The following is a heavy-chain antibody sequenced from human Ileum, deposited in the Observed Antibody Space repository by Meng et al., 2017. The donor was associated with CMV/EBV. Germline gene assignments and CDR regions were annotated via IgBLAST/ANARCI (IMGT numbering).Heavy chain of an antibody. CDR3: ARALQWLVYGD. CDR2: ISNSGSMI. V-gene: IGHV3-11*04. Sequence: GESLKISCAASGFTFSDYYMSWIRQAPGKGLEWAAYISNSGSMISYADSVKGRFTISRDNAKNSLYLQMNSLRAEDTAVYYCARALQWLVYGDWGQGTLVTVSS. D-gene: IGHD6-19*01. CDR1: GFTFSDYY. J-gene: IGHJ4*02.